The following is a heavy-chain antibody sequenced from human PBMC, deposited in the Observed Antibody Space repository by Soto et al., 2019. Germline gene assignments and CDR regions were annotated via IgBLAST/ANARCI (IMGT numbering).Heavy chain of an antibody. J-gene: IGHJ3*01. CDR3: AREPLWSGPLPLDAFDV. V-gene: IGHV3-53*01. Sequence: GSLRLYGAASVLSFTDTYMSWVRQAPGKGLEWVSVVYIDGTTNYADSVKGRFTISRDNSRNTVYLQMNSLRAEDTAMYYCAREPLWSGPLPLDAFDVWGQGTKVTVSS. CDR1: VLSFTDTY. D-gene: IGHD3-3*01. CDR2: VYIDGTT.